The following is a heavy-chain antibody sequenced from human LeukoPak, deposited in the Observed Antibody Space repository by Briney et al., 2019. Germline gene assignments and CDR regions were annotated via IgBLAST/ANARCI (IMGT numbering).Heavy chain of an antibody. CDR1: GGAFSDYF. CDR3: ARFSRITWGDWGDAFDI. CDR2: IDDGGNT. D-gene: IGHD2-21*02. V-gene: IGHV4-34*01. Sequence: PSETLSLTCSVYGGAFSDYFWSWIRQSPGKALEWIGEIDDGGNTNYNPSLMSRVIVSMEKSKKQFSLVMRSVAAADTAVYYCARFSRITWGDWGDAFDIWGQGTTVIVSS. J-gene: IGHJ3*02.